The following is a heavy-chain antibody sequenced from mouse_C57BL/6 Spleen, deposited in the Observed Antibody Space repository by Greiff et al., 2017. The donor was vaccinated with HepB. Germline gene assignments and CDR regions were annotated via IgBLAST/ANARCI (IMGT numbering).Heavy chain of an antibody. D-gene: IGHD4-1*01. CDR3: ARKAANWDEAWFAY. CDR1: GFSLTSYG. CDR2: IWSGGST. Sequence: VQGVESGPGLVQPSQSLSITCTVSGFSLTSYGVHWVRQSPGKGLEWLGVIWSGGSTDYNAAFISRLSISKDNSKSQVFFKMNSLQADDTAIYYCARKAANWDEAWFAYWGQGTLVTVSA. V-gene: IGHV2-2*01. J-gene: IGHJ3*01.